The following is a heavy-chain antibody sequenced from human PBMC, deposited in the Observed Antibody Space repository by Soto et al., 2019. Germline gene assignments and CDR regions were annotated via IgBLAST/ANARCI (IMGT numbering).Heavy chain of an antibody. CDR3: TRIPRYSFPTSDPLDN. Sequence: QVRLVQSGAEVKKPGSSVTVSCKASGGTFNTYTFSWVRQAPGQGLEWMGSILPILGSLNYAERFQGRLSITADYSTHTAYMELSSLTSQDTAMYYCTRIPRYSFPTSDPLDNWGQGTLVTVSS. CDR1: GGTFNTYT. V-gene: IGHV1-69*08. CDR2: ILPILGSL. D-gene: IGHD4-4*01. J-gene: IGHJ4*02.